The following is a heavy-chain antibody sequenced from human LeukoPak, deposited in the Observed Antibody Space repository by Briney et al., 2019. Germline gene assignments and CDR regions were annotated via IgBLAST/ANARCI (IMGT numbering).Heavy chain of an antibody. CDR1: GFTFSSHI. J-gene: IGHJ4*02. Sequence: GGSLRLSCAASGFTFSSHIMNWVRQAPGKGLEWISSISSSTSYIYYADSVKGRFTISRDNANNSLYLQMNSLRAEDTAVYYCARESDTGYDSRNGYYTAIDYWGQGTLVTVSS. D-gene: IGHD3-3*01. CDR2: ISSSTSYI. CDR3: ARESDTGYDSRNGYYTAIDY. V-gene: IGHV3-21*01.